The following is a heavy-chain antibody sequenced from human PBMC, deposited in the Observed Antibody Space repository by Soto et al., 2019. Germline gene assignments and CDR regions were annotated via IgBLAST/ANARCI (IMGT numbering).Heavy chain of an antibody. D-gene: IGHD3-22*01. V-gene: IGHV4-39*01. Sequence: QLQLQESGPGLVKPSETLSLTCTVSGGSISSSSYYWGWIRQPPGKGLEWIGSIYYSGSTYYNPSLKSRVTISVDTSKNQFSLKLSSVTAADTAVYYCASMPDYYDSSGYPEEDYYYGMDVWGQGTTVTVSS. J-gene: IGHJ6*02. CDR3: ASMPDYYDSSGYPEEDYYYGMDV. CDR2: IYYSGST. CDR1: GGSISSSSYY.